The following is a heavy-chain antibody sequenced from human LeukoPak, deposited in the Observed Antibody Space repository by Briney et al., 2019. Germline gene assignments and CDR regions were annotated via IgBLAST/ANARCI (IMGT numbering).Heavy chain of an antibody. V-gene: IGHV1-18*01. D-gene: IGHD1-26*01. CDR1: GYTFTSYG. J-gene: IGHJ4*02. CDR3: ARSAATGGSGSDY. CDR2: ISAYNGNT. Sequence: EASVKVSCKASGYTFTSYGISWVRQAPGQGLEWMGWISAYNGNTNYAQKLQGRVTMTTDTSTSTAHMELRSLRSDDTAVYYCARSAATGGSGSDYWGQGTLVTVSS.